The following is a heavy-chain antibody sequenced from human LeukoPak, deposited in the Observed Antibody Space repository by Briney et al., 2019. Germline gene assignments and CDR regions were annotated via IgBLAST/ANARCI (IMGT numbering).Heavy chain of an antibody. CDR1: GFTFSSYE. CDR3: ARGRPVGASTVEDY. CDR2: ISSSGSTI. J-gene: IGHJ4*02. Sequence: GGSLRLSCAASGFTFSSYEMNWVRQAPGKGLEWVSYISSSGSTIYYADSVKGRFTISRDNSKNTLYLQMNNLRAEDTAVYYCARGRPVGASTVEDYWGQGALVTVSS. V-gene: IGHV3-48*03. D-gene: IGHD1-26*01.